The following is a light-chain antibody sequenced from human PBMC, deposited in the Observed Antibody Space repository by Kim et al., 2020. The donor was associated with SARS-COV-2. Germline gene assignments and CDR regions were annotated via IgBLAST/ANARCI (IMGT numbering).Light chain of an antibody. CDR2: QDY. Sequence: VSPGQTATITCSGNKLTNKYASWYQQKPGQSPVLVIYQDYRRPSEIPERFSGSNSGDTATLTISGTQAIDEADYYCQAWDRTTAVFGGGTQLTVL. J-gene: IGLJ3*02. CDR1: KLTNKY. V-gene: IGLV3-1*01. CDR3: QAWDRTTAV.